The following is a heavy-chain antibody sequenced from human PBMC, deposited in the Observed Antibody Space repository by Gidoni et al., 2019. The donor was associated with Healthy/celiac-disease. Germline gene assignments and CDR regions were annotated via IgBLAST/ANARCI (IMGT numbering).Heavy chain of an antibody. CDR2: ISYDGSNK. CDR3: ARDQGSYSYGYYYYYGMDV. Sequence: QVQLVESGGGVVQPGRSLRLSCAASGFTFSSYAMHWVRQAPGKGLEWVAVISYDGSNKYYADSVKGRFTISRDNSKNTLYLQMNSLRAEDTAVYYCARDQGSYSYGYYYYYGMDVWGQGTTVTVSS. D-gene: IGHD5-18*01. CDR1: GFTFSSYA. V-gene: IGHV3-30-3*01. J-gene: IGHJ6*02.